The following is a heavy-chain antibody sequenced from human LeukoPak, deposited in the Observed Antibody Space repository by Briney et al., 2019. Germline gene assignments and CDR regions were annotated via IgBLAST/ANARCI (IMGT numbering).Heavy chain of an antibody. V-gene: IGHV1-58*02. Sequence: SVKVSCKASGFTFTSSAMQWVRQARGQRLEWIGWIDVGSGNTNYAQKFQERVTITRDMSTSTTYMELSSLRSEDTAVYYCAGTYYYDSSGPGGDAFDIWGQGTMVTASS. CDR3: AGTYYYDSSGPGGDAFDI. J-gene: IGHJ3*02. CDR2: IDVGSGNT. CDR1: GFTFTSSA. D-gene: IGHD3-22*01.